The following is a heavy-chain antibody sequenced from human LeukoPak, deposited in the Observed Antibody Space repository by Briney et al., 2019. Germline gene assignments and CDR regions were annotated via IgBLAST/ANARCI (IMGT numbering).Heavy chain of an antibody. CDR2: IYFSGST. CDR3: ARTSTGGTYYFDY. Sequence: PSETLSLTCTVSGGSINSYYWSWIRQPAGKGLEWIGRIYFSGSTNYNPPLRSRVTMSVDTSKSQFSLKLSLVTAADTAVYYCARTSTGGTYYFDYWGQGTLVTVSS. D-gene: IGHD2-2*01. V-gene: IGHV4-4*07. CDR1: GGSINSYY. J-gene: IGHJ4*02.